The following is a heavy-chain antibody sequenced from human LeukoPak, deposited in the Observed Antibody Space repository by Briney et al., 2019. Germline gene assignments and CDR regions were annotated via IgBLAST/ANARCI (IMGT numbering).Heavy chain of an antibody. Sequence: SETLSLTCTVSSGSMSNYYWTWIRQLAGKGLEWVGRIHSTGSTTYNPSLKSRVSLSLDTSKNQFSLKVTSVTAADTAVYYCARGHNWNDYFDPWGQGTLVTVSS. CDR3: ARGHNWNDYFDP. CDR1: SGSMSNYY. CDR2: IHSTGST. D-gene: IGHD1-20*01. V-gene: IGHV4-4*07. J-gene: IGHJ5*02.